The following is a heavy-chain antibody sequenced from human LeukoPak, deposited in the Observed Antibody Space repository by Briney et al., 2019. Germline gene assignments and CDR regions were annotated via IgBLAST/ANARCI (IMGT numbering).Heavy chain of an antibody. CDR2: IYYSGST. CDR1: GGSISSYY. Sequence: PSETLSLTCTVSGGSISSYYWSWIRQPPGKGLEWIGYIYYSGSTNYNPSLKSRVTISVDTSKNQFSLKLSSVTAADTAVYYCARGGDYYDSSGQLSPWGQGTMVTVSS. D-gene: IGHD3-22*01. V-gene: IGHV4-59*12. CDR3: ARGGDYYDSSGQLSP. J-gene: IGHJ3*01.